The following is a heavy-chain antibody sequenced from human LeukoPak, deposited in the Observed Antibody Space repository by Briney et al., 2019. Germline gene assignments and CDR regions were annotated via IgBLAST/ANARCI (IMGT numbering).Heavy chain of an antibody. CDR3: AGGNSMDV. D-gene: IGHD1/OR15-1a*01. J-gene: IGHJ6*04. CDR2: INKDGGGI. CDR1: GFPFSNSW. V-gene: IGHV3-7*03. Sequence: GGSLRLSCAVSGFPFSNSWMYWVRQAPGKGLEGVANINKDGGGISYVDSVKGRFIISRDNARNSLYLQMNSLRVEDTAVYFWAGGNSMDVWGKGTAVTVSS.